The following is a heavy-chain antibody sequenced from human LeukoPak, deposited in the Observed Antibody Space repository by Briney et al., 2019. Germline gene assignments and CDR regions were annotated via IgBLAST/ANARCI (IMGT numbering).Heavy chain of an antibody. CDR1: GFSLSNYN. J-gene: IGHJ6*03. Sequence: GGSLRLSCAASGFSLSNYNMHWVRQAPGKGLEWVAFIRNDGSNKYYADSVKGRFTISRGNAKNTVYLQMNSLRAEDTAVYYCARSAPAGFSYYSYYMDVWGKGTTVTISS. CDR2: IRNDGSNK. CDR3: ARSAPAGFSYYSYYMDV. V-gene: IGHV3-30*02. D-gene: IGHD6-25*01.